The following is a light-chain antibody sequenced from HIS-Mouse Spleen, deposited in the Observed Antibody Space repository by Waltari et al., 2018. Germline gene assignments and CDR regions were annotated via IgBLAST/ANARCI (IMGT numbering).Light chain of an antibody. CDR1: SRAVGSYNL. Sequence: QSALTQPASVSGSPGQSITISCTGTSRAVGSYNLLSWYQQHPGKAPKLMIYEGSKRPSGVSNRFSGSKSGNTASLTISGLQAEDEADYYCCSYAGSSTWVFGGGTKLTVL. CDR2: EGS. J-gene: IGLJ3*02. V-gene: IGLV2-23*01. CDR3: CSYAGSSTWV.